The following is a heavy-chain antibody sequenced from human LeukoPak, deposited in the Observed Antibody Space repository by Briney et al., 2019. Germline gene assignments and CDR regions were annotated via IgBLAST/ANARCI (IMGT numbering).Heavy chain of an antibody. CDR3: ARDHVVIAATQNWFNP. V-gene: IGHV3-33*01. D-gene: IGHD2-15*01. CDR2: IWYDGSNK. J-gene: IGHJ5*02. Sequence: GGSLRLSCAASGFTFSSYGMHWVRQAPGKGLEWVAVIWYDGSNKYYADSVKGRFTISRDNSKNTLYLQMDSLRADDTAVYYCARDHVVIAATQNWFNPWGQGTLVTVSS. CDR1: GFTFSSYG.